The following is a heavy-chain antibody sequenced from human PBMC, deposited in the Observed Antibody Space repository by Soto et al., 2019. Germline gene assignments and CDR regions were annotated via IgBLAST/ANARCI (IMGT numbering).Heavy chain of an antibody. CDR1: GYTFTSYG. D-gene: IGHD1-7*01. V-gene: IGHV1-18*01. Sequence: QVQLVQSGDDVKKPGASVKVSCKASGYTFTSYGITWVRQAPGQGLEWMGKISTHNGITNIAQKVQGRVTMTTDTSTSTAYMELRRLRSDDTAFYFCAREEHSGTNDYWGQGTLVTVSS. CDR2: ISTHNGIT. CDR3: AREEHSGTNDY. J-gene: IGHJ4*02.